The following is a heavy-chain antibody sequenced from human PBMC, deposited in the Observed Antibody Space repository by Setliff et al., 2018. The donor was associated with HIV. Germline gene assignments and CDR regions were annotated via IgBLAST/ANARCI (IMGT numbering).Heavy chain of an antibody. J-gene: IGHJ4*02. D-gene: IGHD6-19*01. Sequence: VSCKASGYTFTSYAIHWVRQAPGQRLEWMGWINAGNGNTKYSQKFQGRVTFTGDTSASTAYMELSSLRSQDTAVYYCALIRLGAVAGFDYWGQGTRVTVSS. CDR2: INAGNGNT. CDR1: GYTFTSYA. CDR3: ALIRLGAVAGFDY. V-gene: IGHV1-3*01.